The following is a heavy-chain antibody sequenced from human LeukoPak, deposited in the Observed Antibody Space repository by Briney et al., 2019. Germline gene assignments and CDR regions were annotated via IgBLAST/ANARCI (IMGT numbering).Heavy chain of an antibody. J-gene: IGHJ4*02. CDR3: ARVGNYDILTGYYTFDY. CDR1: GGTFSSYA. V-gene: IGHV1-69*06. Sequence: SVKVSCKASGGTFSSYAISWVRQAPGQGLEWMGGIIPIFGTANYAQKFQGRVTITADKSTGTAYMELSSLRSEDTAVYYCARVGNYDILTGYYTFDYWGQGTLVTVSS. CDR2: IIPIFGTA. D-gene: IGHD3-9*01.